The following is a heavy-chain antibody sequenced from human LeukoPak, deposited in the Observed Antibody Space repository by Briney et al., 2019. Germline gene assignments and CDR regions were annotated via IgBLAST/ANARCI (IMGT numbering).Heavy chain of an antibody. D-gene: IGHD3-22*01. J-gene: IGHJ4*02. Sequence: GGSLRLSCAASGFTFSSYWMSWVRQAPGKGLEWVANIKQDGSEKYYVDSVKGRFTISRDNAKNSLYLQMNSLRAEDTAVYYCASWVGGGYYLFWGQGTLVTVSS. CDR2: IKQDGSEK. V-gene: IGHV3-7*01. CDR1: GFTFSSYW. CDR3: ASWVGGGYYLF.